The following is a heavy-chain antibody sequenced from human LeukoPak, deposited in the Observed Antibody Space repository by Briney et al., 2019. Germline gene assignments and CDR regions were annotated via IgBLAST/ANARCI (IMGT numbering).Heavy chain of an antibody. V-gene: IGHV3-11*01. D-gene: IGHD6-13*01. Sequence: GGSLRLSCAASGFTFSDYYMSWIRQAPGKGLEWVSYISSSGSTIYYADSVKGRFTISRDNAKNSLYLQMNSLRAEDTAVYYCASVGVAYSSSWSIYLDYWGQGTLVTVSS. J-gene: IGHJ4*02. CDR2: ISSSGSTI. CDR3: ASVGVAYSSSWSIYLDY. CDR1: GFTFSDYY.